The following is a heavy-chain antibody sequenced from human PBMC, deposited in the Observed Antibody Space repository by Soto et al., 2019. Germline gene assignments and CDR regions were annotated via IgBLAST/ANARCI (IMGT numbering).Heavy chain of an antibody. Sequence: EVQLVESGGGLIQPGGSLRLSCAASGFIVSSNDMSWVRQAPGKGLEWVSGIYSSGSTSYVDSVKGRFTISRDNSKNTLYLQMNSLRVEDTAVYYGARRPPVDYWGQGTLVTFSS. J-gene: IGHJ4*02. CDR3: ARRPPVDY. CDR1: GFIVSSND. V-gene: IGHV3-53*01. CDR2: IYSSGST.